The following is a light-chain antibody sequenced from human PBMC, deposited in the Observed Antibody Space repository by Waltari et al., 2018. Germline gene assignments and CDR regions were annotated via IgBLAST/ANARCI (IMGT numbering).Light chain of an antibody. CDR3: QQYNNWPPYT. CDR1: QSVSSN. J-gene: IGKJ2*01. Sequence: EIVMTQSPATLSVSPGDRATLSCRASQSVSSNVAWYQQKPGQAPRLLIYGASTRATGIPARFSGSGSGTEFTLTISSLQSEDFAVYYCQQYNNWPPYTFGQGTKLEIK. CDR2: GAS. V-gene: IGKV3-15*01.